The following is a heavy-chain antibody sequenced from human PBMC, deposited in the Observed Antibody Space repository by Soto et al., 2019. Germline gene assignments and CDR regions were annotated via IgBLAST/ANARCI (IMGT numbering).Heavy chain of an antibody. CDR1: GYTFSSYA. CDR2: INAGNGNT. V-gene: IGHV1-3*01. CDR3: ARGGTYSSSSGVFDY. J-gene: IGHJ4*02. Sequence: ASVKVSCKASGYTFSSYAMHWVRQAPGQRLEWMGWINAGNGNTGYAQNFQGRVTMTRNTSISTAYMELSSLRSEDTAVYYCARGGTYSSSSGVFDYWGQGTLVTVSS. D-gene: IGHD6-6*01.